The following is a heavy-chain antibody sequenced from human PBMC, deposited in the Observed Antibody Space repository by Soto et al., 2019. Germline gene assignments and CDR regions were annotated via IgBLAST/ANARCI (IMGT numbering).Heavy chain of an antibody. CDR1: GGSISSGGYY. Sequence: SETLSLTCTVSGGSISSGGYYWSWIRQHPGKGLEWIGSIFYSGSTYYNPSLKSRVTISVDTSKKQFSLNLSSVTAADTAEYYCARGAGSPTYYYGMDVWGQRTTVTVSS. CDR2: IFYSGST. V-gene: IGHV4-39*01. CDR3: ARGAGSPTYYYGMDV. J-gene: IGHJ6*02. D-gene: IGHD2-15*01.